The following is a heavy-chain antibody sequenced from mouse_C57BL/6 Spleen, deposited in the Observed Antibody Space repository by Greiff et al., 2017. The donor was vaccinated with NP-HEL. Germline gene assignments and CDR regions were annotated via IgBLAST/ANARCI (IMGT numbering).Heavy chain of an antibody. CDR3: ADYYGSSAFAY. CDR1: GYSFTDYN. CDR2: INPNYGTT. D-gene: IGHD1-1*01. J-gene: IGHJ3*01. Sequence: EVKLQESGPELVKPGASVKISCKASGYSFTDYNMNWVKQSHGKSLEWIGVINPNYGTTSYNQKFKGKATLTVDQSSSPAYMQLNSLTSEDSAVYYCADYYGSSAFAYWGQGTLVTVSA. V-gene: IGHV1-39*01.